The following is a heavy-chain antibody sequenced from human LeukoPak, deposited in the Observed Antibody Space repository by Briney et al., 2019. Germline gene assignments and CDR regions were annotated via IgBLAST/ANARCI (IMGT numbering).Heavy chain of an antibody. CDR3: AKAIPVIAAPALFDY. J-gene: IGHJ4*02. CDR1: GFTFISYT. CDR2: ISGSGGST. Sequence: GGSLRLSCAASGFTFISYTMSWVRQAPGKGLEWVSAISGSGGSTYYADSVKGRFTISIDNSKNTLYLQMNSLRAEDTAVYYCAKAIPVIAAPALFDYWGQGTLVTVSS. D-gene: IGHD2-15*01. V-gene: IGHV3-23*01.